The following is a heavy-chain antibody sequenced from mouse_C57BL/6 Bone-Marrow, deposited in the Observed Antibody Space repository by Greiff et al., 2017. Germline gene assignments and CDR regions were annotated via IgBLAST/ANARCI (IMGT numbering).Heavy chain of an antibody. J-gene: IGHJ3*01. Sequence: VQLQQSGAELVKPGASVKLSCKASGYTFTSYWLHWVKQRPGQGLEWIGMIHPNSGSTNYNEKFKSKATLTVDKSSSTAYMQLSSLTSEDSAVYYCARDGYYDAYWGQGTLVTVSA. V-gene: IGHV1-64*01. D-gene: IGHD2-3*01. CDR3: ARDGYYDAY. CDR1: GYTFTSYW. CDR2: IHPNSGST.